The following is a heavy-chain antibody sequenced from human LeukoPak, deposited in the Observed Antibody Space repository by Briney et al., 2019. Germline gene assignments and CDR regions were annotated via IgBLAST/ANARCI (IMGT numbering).Heavy chain of an antibody. CDR2: SFYSGST. J-gene: IGHJ4*02. D-gene: IGHD2-15*01. V-gene: IGHV4-59*02. CDR3: ARLLAGCPGGRCRAHFDY. Sequence: SETLSLTCTVSGGSVSSYFWSWIRQPPGKGLEWIGYSFYSGSTNYNPSPKSRVTISVDTSKNQFSLKLTSVTAADTAVYYCARLLAGCPGGRCRAHFDYWGQGTLVTVSS. CDR1: GGSVSSYF.